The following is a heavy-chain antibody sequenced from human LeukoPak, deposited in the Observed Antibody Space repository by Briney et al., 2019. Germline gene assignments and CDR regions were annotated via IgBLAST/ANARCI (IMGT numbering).Heavy chain of an antibody. D-gene: IGHD3-10*01. V-gene: IGHV1-2*02. CDR3: ARVIGFGELSLGY. CDR1: GYTFTGYY. J-gene: IGHJ4*02. Sequence: GASVKVSCKASGYTFTGYYMHWVRQAPGQGLEWMGWINPNSGGTNYQGRVTMTRDTSINTAYMELSRLRSDDTAFYYCARVIGFGELSLGYWGQGTLVTVSS. CDR2: INPNSGGT.